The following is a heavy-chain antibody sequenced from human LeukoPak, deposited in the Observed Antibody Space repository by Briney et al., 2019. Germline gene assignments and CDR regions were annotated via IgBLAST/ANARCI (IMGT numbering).Heavy chain of an antibody. D-gene: IGHD1-26*01. CDR3: AREERIVGAAFDY. V-gene: IGHV3-11*01. CDR2: ISSSGSTI. J-gene: IGHJ4*02. CDR1: GFTFSDYY. Sequence: GGSLRLSCAASGFTFSDYYMSRIRQAPGKGLEWVSYISSSGSTIYYADSVKGRFTIPRDNAKNSLYLQMNSLRAEDTAVYYCAREERIVGAAFDYWGQGTLVTVSS.